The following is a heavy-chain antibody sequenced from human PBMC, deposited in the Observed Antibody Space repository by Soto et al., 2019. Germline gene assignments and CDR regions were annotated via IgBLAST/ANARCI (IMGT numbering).Heavy chain of an antibody. J-gene: IGHJ4*02. CDR3: TRAGNYRFDY. D-gene: IGHD1-7*01. Sequence: GGSLRLSCTASEITLNIYWMHWIRQAPGKGLVWVSRINPESTTLTYADSVTGRFTISRDSAKNTLYLQMNGLSAEDTAIYYCTRAGNYRFDYWGQGTLVTVSS. CDR2: INPESTTL. CDR1: EITLNIYW. V-gene: IGHV3-74*01.